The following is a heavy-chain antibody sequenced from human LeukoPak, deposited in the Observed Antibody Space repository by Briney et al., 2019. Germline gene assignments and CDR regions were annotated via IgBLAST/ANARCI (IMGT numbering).Heavy chain of an antibody. Sequence: GESLKISCKGSGYSLTSYWIGWVSQMPGKGLEWMGIIYPGDSDTRYSPSFQGQVTISADKSISTAYLQWSGLKASDTAMYYCARHIDNQYYYYMDVWGKGTTVTVSS. D-gene: IGHD1-14*01. CDR3: ARHIDNQYYYYMDV. CDR1: GYSLTSYW. CDR2: IYPGDSDT. V-gene: IGHV5-51*01. J-gene: IGHJ6*03.